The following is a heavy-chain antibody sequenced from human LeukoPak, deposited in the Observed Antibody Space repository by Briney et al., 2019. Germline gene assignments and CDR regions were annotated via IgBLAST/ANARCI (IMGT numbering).Heavy chain of an antibody. CDR1: GFTFSSYA. J-gene: IGHJ4*02. D-gene: IGHD3-22*01. CDR2: ISGSGGST. CDR3: AKSPGYYDSSGSFIDY. Sequence: GGSLRLSCAASGFTFSSYAMSWVRQAQGKGLEWVSAISGSGGSTYYADSVKGRFTISRDNSKNTLYLQMNSLRAEDTAVYYCAKSPGYYDSSGSFIDYWGQGTLVTVSS. V-gene: IGHV3-23*01.